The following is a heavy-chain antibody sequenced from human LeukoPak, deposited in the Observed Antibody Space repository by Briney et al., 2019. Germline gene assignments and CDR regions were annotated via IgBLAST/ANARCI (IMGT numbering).Heavy chain of an antibody. CDR1: GFTFSSYW. CDR2: IKQDGSEK. D-gene: IGHD6-19*01. Sequence: PGGSLRLSCAASGFTFSSYWMSWVRQAPGKGLEWVANIKQDGSEKYYVDPVKGRFTISRDNAKNSLYLQMNSLRAEDTAVYYCARGISGWYGYYFDYWGQGTLVTVSS. J-gene: IGHJ4*02. CDR3: ARGISGWYGYYFDY. V-gene: IGHV3-7*01.